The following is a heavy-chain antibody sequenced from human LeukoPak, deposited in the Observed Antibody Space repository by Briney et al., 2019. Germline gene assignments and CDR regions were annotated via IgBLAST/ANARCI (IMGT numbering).Heavy chain of an antibody. CDR3: ASMTTVTTRGFNWFDP. D-gene: IGHD4-17*01. CDR1: GFTFSSYE. V-gene: IGHV3-48*03. Sequence: WGSLRLSCAASGFTFSSYEMNWVRQAPGKGLEWVSYISSSGSTIYYADSVKGRFTISRDNAKNSLYLQMNSLRAEDTAVYYCASMTTVTTRGFNWFDPWGQGTLVTVSS. J-gene: IGHJ5*02. CDR2: ISSSGSTI.